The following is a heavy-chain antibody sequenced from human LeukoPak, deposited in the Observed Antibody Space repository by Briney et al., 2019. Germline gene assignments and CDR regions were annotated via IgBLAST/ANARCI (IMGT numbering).Heavy chain of an antibody. V-gene: IGHV3-74*01. CDR2: IDDVGSGT. CDR1: GFTLSSNW. Sequence: GGSLRLSCAVSGFTLSSNWMHWVRQVPGKGLVWVSRIDDVGSGTSYADSVKGRFTISRDVAKNTVYLQMNSLRAEDTAVYYCATVFDFWGQGTLVTVSS. D-gene: IGHD2-21*02. J-gene: IGHJ5*01. CDR3: ATVFDF.